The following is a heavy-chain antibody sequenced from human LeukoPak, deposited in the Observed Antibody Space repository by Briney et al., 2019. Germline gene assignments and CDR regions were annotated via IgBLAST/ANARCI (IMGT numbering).Heavy chain of an antibody. CDR1: GFTFDDYG. CDR3: ARRAGAYSHPYDY. J-gene: IGHJ4*02. CDR2: LNWNGGST. V-gene: IGHV3-20*04. Sequence: GGSLRLSCAAFGFTFDDYGMSWVRQAPGKGLEWVSGLNWNGGSTGYADSVKGRFSISRDNAKNSLYLQMNSLRAEDTAVYYCARRAGAYSHPYDYWGQGTLVTVSS. D-gene: IGHD4/OR15-4a*01.